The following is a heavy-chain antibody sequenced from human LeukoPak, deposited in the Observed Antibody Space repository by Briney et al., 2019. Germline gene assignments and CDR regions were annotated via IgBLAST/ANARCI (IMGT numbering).Heavy chain of an antibody. D-gene: IGHD3-16*02. CDR2: ISGSGGST. V-gene: IGHV3-23*01. Sequence: GGSLRLSCAASGFTFSSYGMSWVRQAPGKGLEWVSAISGSGGSTYYADSVKGRFTISRDNSKNTLYLQMNSLRAGDTAVYYCAKDMTFGGVIVMLAFDIWGQGTMVTVSS. J-gene: IGHJ3*02. CDR1: GFTFSSYG. CDR3: AKDMTFGGVIVMLAFDI.